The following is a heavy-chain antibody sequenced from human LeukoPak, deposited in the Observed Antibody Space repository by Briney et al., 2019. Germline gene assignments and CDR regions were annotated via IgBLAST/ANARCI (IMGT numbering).Heavy chain of an antibody. J-gene: IGHJ5*02. Sequence: PGGSLRLSCAASGFTFSSYGMHWVRQAPGKGLEWVAVISYDGSNKYYADSVKGRFTISRDNSKNTLYLQMNSLRAEDTAVYYCAKGRLQGGTVNWFDPWGQGTLVTVSS. CDR1: GFTFSSYG. V-gene: IGHV3-33*05. CDR2: ISYDGSNK. D-gene: IGHD4-11*01. CDR3: AKGRLQGGTVNWFDP.